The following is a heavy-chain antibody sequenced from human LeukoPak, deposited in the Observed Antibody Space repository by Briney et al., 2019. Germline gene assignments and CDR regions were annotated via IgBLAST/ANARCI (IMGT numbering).Heavy chain of an antibody. CDR3: AKSSGELFSWFDP. J-gene: IGHJ5*02. CDR1: GLTFRNYA. CDR2: ITGGGIGT. Sequence: GGSLRLSCAASGLTFRNYAMTWVRQAPGKGLEWVSSITGGGIGTSYADSVKGRFTVYRDNSKNTLYLQMNSLRAEDTAVYYCAKSSGELFSWFDPWGQGTLVTVSS. D-gene: IGHD3-10*01. V-gene: IGHV3-23*01.